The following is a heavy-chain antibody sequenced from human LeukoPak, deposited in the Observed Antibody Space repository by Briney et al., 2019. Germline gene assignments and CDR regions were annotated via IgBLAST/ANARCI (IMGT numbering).Heavy chain of an antibody. Sequence: PSETLSLTCTVSGGSISSYYWSWIRQPPGKGLEWIGYINYSGSTNYNPSLKSRVTISLDTSGNQFSLKLSSVTAADTAVYYCASGYCGGACQLGGVDMWGQGTMVTVSS. CDR3: ASGYCGGACQLGGVDM. CDR2: INYSGST. V-gene: IGHV4-59*01. D-gene: IGHD2-21*02. J-gene: IGHJ3*02. CDR1: GGSISSYY.